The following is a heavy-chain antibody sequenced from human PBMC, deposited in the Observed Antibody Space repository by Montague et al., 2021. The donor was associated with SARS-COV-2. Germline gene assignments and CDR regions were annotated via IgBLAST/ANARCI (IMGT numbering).Heavy chain of an antibody. V-gene: IGHV4-31*03. CDR1: GGSISSGGYY. CDR2: IYYSGST. D-gene: IGHD2-2*01. Sequence: TLSLTCTVSGGSISSGGYYWSWIRQHPGKGLEWIGYIYYSGSTYYNPSLKSRLTISVDTSKNRFSLKLSSVTAADTAVYYCARARVVVPTTRTWFDPWGQGTLVTVSS. CDR3: ARARVVVPTTRTWFDP. J-gene: IGHJ5*02.